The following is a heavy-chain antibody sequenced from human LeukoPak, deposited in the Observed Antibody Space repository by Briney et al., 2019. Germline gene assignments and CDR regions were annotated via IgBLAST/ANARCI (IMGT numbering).Heavy chain of an antibody. J-gene: IGHJ4*02. CDR3: ARQVTVGSFFDY. V-gene: IGHV4-39*01. CDR2: IYYSGST. Sequence: SETLSLTCTVSGGSISSSRYYWGWIRQPPGKGLEWIVSIYYSGSTYYTPSLKSRITISVDTSKNQFSLKLSSVTAADTAVYYCARQVTVGSFFDYWGQGTLVTVSS. CDR1: GGSISSSRYY. D-gene: IGHD2-21*02.